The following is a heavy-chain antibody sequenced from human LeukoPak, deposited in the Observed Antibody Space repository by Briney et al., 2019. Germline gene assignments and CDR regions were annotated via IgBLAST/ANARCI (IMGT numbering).Heavy chain of an antibody. CDR2: ISDSGGST. CDR1: GFTFSTYA. V-gene: IGHV3-23*01. D-gene: IGHD3-10*01. J-gene: IGHJ4*02. CDR3: AKSPLSGLWFGDY. Sequence: GGSLRLSCAASGFTFSTYAMSWVRQAPGKGLEWVSGISDSGGSTYYADSVKGRFTISRDNSKNTMYLQMNSLRAEDTAVYYCAKSPLSGLWFGDYWGQGTLVTVSS.